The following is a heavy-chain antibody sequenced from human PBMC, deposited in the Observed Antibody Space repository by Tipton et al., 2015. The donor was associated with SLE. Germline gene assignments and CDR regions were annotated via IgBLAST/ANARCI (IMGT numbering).Heavy chain of an antibody. V-gene: IGHV3-7*05. J-gene: IGHJ4*02. CDR3: AKTEDYSDFYFDF. CDR1: GFTFSRHW. CDR2: IKQDGSEK. Sequence: GSLRLSCAASGFTFSRHWMSWVRQAPGKGLEWVANIKQDGSEKFFVDSVKGRFTISRDNAKDSLNLQMNSLRAEDTAIYYCAKTEDYSDFYFDFWGQGTLVTVSS. D-gene: IGHD4-11*01.